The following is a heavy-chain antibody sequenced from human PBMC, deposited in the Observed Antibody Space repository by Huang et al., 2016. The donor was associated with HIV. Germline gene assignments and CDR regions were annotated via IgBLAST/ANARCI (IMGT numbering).Heavy chain of an antibody. CDR3: ARGVGANKGVLIDYFDP. CDR1: GYTFGAYY. Sequence: QVQLVQSGAEVKKPGASVKVSCKASGYTFGAYYMHWVRLAPGQGLVWMGKINPTTGATIYAQNFQGRGTMTRDTSTRMAYMELSSLRFDDTAMYYCARGVGANKGVLIDYFDPWGQGTLVTVSS. V-gene: IGHV1-46*03. J-gene: IGHJ5*02. CDR2: INPTTGAT. D-gene: IGHD1-26*01.